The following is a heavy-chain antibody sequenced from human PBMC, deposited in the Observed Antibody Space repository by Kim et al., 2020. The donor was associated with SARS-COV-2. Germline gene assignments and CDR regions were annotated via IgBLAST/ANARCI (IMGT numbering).Heavy chain of an antibody. CDR1: GGSISSSSYY. V-gene: IGHV4-39*01. CDR3: ARLPRYSSGWGDYFDY. CDR2: IYYSGST. Sequence: SETLSLTCTVSGGSISSSSYYWGWIRQPPGKGLEWIGSIYYSGSTYYNPSLKSRVTISVDTSKNQFSLKLSSVTAADTAVYYCARLPRYSSGWGDYFDYWGQGTLVTVSS. J-gene: IGHJ4*02. D-gene: IGHD6-19*01.